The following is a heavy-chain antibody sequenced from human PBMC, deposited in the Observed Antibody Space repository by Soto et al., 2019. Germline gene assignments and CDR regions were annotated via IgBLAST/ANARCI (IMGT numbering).Heavy chain of an antibody. J-gene: IGHJ3*01. CDR2: IFHSGST. D-gene: IGHD4-17*01. CDR1: GASISSNNW. V-gene: IGHV4-4*02. CDR3: ARAGDYPLTGAFDV. Sequence: QVQLQESGPGLVKPSGTLSLTCAVSGASISSNNWWSWVRQPPGKGLEWIGEIFHSGSTNYNPSLKGRVTMSVDKSKNEFSLKLGSVTAADTAMYYCARAGDYPLTGAFDVWGQGTMVTVSS.